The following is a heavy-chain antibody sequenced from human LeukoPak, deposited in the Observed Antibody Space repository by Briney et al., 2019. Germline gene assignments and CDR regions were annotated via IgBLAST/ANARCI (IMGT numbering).Heavy chain of an antibody. J-gene: IGHJ4*02. CDR2: IYTSGST. D-gene: IGHD6-6*01. V-gene: IGHV4-4*07. Sequence: SETLSLTCTVPGGSISSYYWSWIRQPAGKGLEWIGRIYTSGSTNYNPSLKSRVTMSVDTSKNQFSLKLSSVTAADTAVYYCAREWIAARRPLFDYWGQGTLVTVSS. CDR1: GGSISSYY. CDR3: AREWIAARRPLFDY.